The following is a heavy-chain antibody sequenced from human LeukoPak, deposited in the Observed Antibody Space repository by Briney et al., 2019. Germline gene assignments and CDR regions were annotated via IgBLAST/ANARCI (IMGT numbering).Heavy chain of an antibody. CDR1: GYTFTGYY. V-gene: IGHV1-2*02. D-gene: IGHD4-11*01. Sequence: ASVKVSCKASGYTFTGYYVHWVRQAPGQGLEWMGWINPNSGGTNYAQKFQGRVTMTRDTSISTAYMELSRLRSDDTAVYYCARGHDYSLALGDYYYYYGMDVWGQGTTVTVSS. CDR2: INPNSGGT. J-gene: IGHJ6*02. CDR3: ARGHDYSLALGDYYYYYGMDV.